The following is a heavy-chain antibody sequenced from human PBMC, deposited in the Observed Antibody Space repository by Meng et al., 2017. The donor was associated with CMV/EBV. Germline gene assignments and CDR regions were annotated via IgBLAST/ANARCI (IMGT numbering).Heavy chain of an antibody. V-gene: IGHV3-48*03. CDR3: AREIGYYDSSGYIDY. CDR1: GFTFSSYE. Sequence: GESLKISCAASGFTFSSYEMNWVRQAPGKGLEWVSCISSSGSTIYYADSVKGRFTISRDNAKNSLYLQMNSLRAEDTAVYYCAREIGYYDSSGYIDYWGQGTLVTVSS. CDR2: ISSSGSTI. D-gene: IGHD3-22*01. J-gene: IGHJ4*02.